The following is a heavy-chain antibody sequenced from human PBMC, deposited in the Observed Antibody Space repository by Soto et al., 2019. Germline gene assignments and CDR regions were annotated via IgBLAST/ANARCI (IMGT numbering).Heavy chain of an antibody. V-gene: IGHV4-31*03. CDR1: GGSISSGGYY. CDR2: IYYSGST. J-gene: IGHJ6*02. CDR3: ARGGIVVVPAAMVYYGMDV. D-gene: IGHD2-2*01. Sequence: QVQLQESGPGLVKPSQTLSLTCTVSGGSISSGGYYWSWIRQHPGKGLEWIGYIYYSGSTYYNPSLKSRVTISVDTSKNQFSLKLSSVTAADTAVYYCARGGIVVVPAAMVYYGMDVWGQGTTVTVSS.